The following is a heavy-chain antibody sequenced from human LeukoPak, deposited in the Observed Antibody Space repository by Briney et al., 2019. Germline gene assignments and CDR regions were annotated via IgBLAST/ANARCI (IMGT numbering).Heavy chain of an antibody. CDR2: ITGSGGGT. Sequence: GGSLRLSCAASGFTFSSYAMSWVRQAPGKGLEWVSSITGSGGGTYYADSVKGRFTISRDNSKNTLYLQMNSLRAEDTAVYYCAKEPTLRGYSYGSDYWGRGTLVTVSS. J-gene: IGHJ4*02. CDR3: AKEPTLRGYSYGSDY. CDR1: GFTFSSYA. V-gene: IGHV3-23*01. D-gene: IGHD5-18*01.